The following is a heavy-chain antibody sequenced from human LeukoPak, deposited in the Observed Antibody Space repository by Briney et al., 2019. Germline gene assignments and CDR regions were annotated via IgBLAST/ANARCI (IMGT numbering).Heavy chain of an antibody. Sequence: PAGSLRLSCAASGFTFSSYAMSWVRQAPGKGLEWVSAISGSGGSTYYADSVKGRFTISRDNSKNTLYLQMNSLRAEDTAVYYCVKEETYSRGRTYFDYWGQGTLVTVSS. D-gene: IGHD6-19*01. CDR1: GFTFSSYA. J-gene: IGHJ4*02. CDR3: VKEETYSRGRTYFDY. V-gene: IGHV3-23*01. CDR2: ISGSGGST.